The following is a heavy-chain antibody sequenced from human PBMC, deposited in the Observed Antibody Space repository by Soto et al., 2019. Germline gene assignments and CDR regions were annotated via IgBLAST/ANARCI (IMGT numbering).Heavy chain of an antibody. Sequence: PSETLSLTCTVSGGSISSGGYYWSWIRQHPGKGLEWIGYIYYSGSTYYNPSLKSRVTISVDTSKNQFSLKLSSVTAADTAVYYCARLHRDTMMNWFDPWGQGTLVTVSS. V-gene: IGHV4-31*03. CDR3: ARLHRDTMMNWFDP. CDR2: IYYSGST. CDR1: GGSISSGGYY. J-gene: IGHJ5*02. D-gene: IGHD3-22*01.